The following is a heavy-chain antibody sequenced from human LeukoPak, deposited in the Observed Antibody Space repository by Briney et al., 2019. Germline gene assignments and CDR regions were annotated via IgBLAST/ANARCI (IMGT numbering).Heavy chain of an antibody. Sequence: PSETLSLTCTVSGGSISSYYWSWIRQPPGKGLECIGHIYYTGSTYYKPSLESRVTISVDTAKNHISLKLSSVTAADTAVYYCARHQEGANTFDYWGQGTLVTVSS. CDR2: IYYTGST. V-gene: IGHV4-59*01. D-gene: IGHD1-26*01. CDR1: GGSISSYY. CDR3: ARHQEGANTFDY. J-gene: IGHJ4*02.